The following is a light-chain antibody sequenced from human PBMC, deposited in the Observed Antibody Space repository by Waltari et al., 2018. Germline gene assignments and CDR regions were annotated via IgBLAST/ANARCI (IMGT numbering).Light chain of an antibody. J-gene: IGKJ4*01. CDR2: DAS. Sequence: DIQMTQSPSSLSASGGDRVTITCQASQDINNYLNWHQPKPGKAPKLLIYDASNLETGVPSRFSGSGSGTDFTFTISSLQPDDIATYYCQQYDNLPLTFGGGTKVEIK. V-gene: IGKV1-33*01. CDR1: QDINNY. CDR3: QQYDNLPLT.